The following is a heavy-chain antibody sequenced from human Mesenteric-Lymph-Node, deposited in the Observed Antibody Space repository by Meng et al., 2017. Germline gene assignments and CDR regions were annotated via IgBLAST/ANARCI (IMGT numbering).Heavy chain of an antibody. V-gene: IGHV3-53*04. CDR3: ARLRGNTFVET. J-gene: IGHJ5*02. D-gene: IGHD2/OR15-2a*01. CDR2: IFLDGKT. Sequence: GGSLRLSCAASGFTVSSRYMSWVRQAPGKGLEWLSVIFLDGKTFDAGSVKGRFTISRQNSENTLYLQMNSLTVEDTAVYYCARLRGNTFVETWGQGALVTVSS. CDR1: GFTVSSRY.